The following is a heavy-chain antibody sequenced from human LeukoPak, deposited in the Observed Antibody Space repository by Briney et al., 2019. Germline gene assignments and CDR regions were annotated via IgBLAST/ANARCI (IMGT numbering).Heavy chain of an antibody. CDR3: AKDRGSGYQIDY. Sequence: GGSLRLSCAASGFTFSSYVMSWVRQAPGKGLEWVSAISGSGGSTYYADSVKGRFTISRDNSKNTLYLQMNSLRAEDTAVYYCAKDRGSGYQIDYWGQGTLVTVSS. V-gene: IGHV3-23*01. J-gene: IGHJ4*02. D-gene: IGHD6-19*01. CDR2: ISGSGGST. CDR1: GFTFSSYV.